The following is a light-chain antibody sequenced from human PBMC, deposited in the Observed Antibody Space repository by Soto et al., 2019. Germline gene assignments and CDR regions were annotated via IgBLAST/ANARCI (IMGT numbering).Light chain of an antibody. J-gene: IGKJ2*01. CDR1: QSVSGSNY. Sequence: DIVLTQSPGTLSLSPGERATLSCRASQSVSGSNYLAWYQQKPGQAPRLLIYGASSRATVIPDRFRGTGSGTDFTLTISILEPDDCAVYYCQQYCSCPYTFSHRTMLEIK. CDR2: GAS. CDR3: QQYCSCPYT. V-gene: IGKV3-20*01.